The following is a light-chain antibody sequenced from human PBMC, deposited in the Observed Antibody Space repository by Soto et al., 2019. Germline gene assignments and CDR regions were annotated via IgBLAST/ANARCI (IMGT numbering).Light chain of an antibody. J-gene: IGKJ1*01. Sequence: EIEMTQFASGLSAALGGRCTITCRASQTITRWMAWYQQKPGKAGKLLIYDASTLESGVTSRFRGSRSGTDFTLTISSLQPDDFPTYYSQQHNSYSWTFGPGTQVEIK. V-gene: IGKV1-5*01. CDR3: QQHNSYSWT. CDR1: QTITRW. CDR2: DAS.